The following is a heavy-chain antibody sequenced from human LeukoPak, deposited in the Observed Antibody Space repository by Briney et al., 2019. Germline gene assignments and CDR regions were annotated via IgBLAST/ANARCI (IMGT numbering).Heavy chain of an antibody. CDR3: ARLSDY. V-gene: IGHV4-39*01. J-gene: IGHJ4*02. CDR1: GGAISSDNYY. CDR2: INYSGTT. Sequence: PSETLSLTCTVSGGAISSDNYYWGWIRQPPGKGLEWIGSINYSGTTYYNPSLKSRVSISVDTSRTQFSLRLSSVTAADTAVYYCARLSDYGGQGTLVTVSS.